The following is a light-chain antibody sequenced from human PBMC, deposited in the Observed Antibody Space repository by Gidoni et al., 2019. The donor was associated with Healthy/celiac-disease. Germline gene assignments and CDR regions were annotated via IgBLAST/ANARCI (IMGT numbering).Light chain of an antibody. Sequence: EIVLTQSPATLSLSPGARATLSCRASQSVSSYLAWYQQKPGQAPRLLIYDASHRATGIPARFRRSGSGTDFTLTISSLEPEDFAVYYCQQRSNWPRTFGQGTKVEIK. CDR1: QSVSSY. J-gene: IGKJ1*01. V-gene: IGKV3-11*01. CDR2: DAS. CDR3: QQRSNWPRT.